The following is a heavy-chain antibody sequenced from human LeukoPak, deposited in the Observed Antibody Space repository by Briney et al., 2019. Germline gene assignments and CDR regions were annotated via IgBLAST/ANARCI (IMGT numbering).Heavy chain of an antibody. CDR2: IWYDGSNK. D-gene: IGHD3-16*01. J-gene: IGHJ5*02. V-gene: IGHV3-33*08. CDR1: GFTFSSYA. Sequence: GGSLRLSCAASGFTFSSYAMHWVRQAPGKGLEWVAVIWYDGSNKYYVDSVKGRFTVSRDNSKNTLYLQMNSLRVEDTAVYYCARDLGVSRWFDPWGQGTLVTVSS. CDR3: ARDLGVSRWFDP.